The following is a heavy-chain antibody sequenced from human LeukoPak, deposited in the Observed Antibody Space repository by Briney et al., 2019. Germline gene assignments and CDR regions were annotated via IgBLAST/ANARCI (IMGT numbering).Heavy chain of an antibody. D-gene: IGHD4-17*01. Sequence: GGSLRLSCAASGFTFSSYSMNWVRQAPGKGLEWVSSISSSSSYIYYAVSVKGRFTISRDNAKNSLYLQMNSLRAEDTAVYYCARVDFYGDYLDYWGQGTLVTVSS. J-gene: IGHJ4*02. CDR1: GFTFSSYS. CDR2: ISSSSSYI. V-gene: IGHV3-21*01. CDR3: ARVDFYGDYLDY.